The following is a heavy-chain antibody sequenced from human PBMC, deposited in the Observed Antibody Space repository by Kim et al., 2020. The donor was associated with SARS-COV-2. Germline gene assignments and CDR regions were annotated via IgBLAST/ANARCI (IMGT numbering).Heavy chain of an antibody. D-gene: IGHD5-12*01. J-gene: IGHJ4*02. CDR2: INPNSGGT. V-gene: IGHV1-2*06. Sequence: ASVKVSCKASGYTFTGYYMHWVRQAPGQGLEWMGRINPNSGGTNYAQKFQGRVTMTRDTSISTAYMELSRLRSDDTAVYYCARDMGRDSGYDSTVLFYWGQGTLVTVSS. CDR1: GYTFTGYY. CDR3: ARDMGRDSGYDSTVLFY.